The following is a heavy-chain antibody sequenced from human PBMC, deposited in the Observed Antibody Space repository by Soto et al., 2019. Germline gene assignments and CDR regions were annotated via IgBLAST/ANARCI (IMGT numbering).Heavy chain of an antibody. J-gene: IGHJ6*02. D-gene: IGHD6-13*01. Sequence: ASVKVSCKASGYTFTRYAMHLVRQAPGQRLEWMGWINAGNGNTKYSQKFQGRVTITRDTSASTAYMELSSLRSEDTAVYYCASSNIVAAPYGMDLWAQGTKVTVSS. V-gene: IGHV1-3*01. CDR1: GYTFTRYA. CDR3: ASSNIVAAPYGMDL. CDR2: INAGNGNT.